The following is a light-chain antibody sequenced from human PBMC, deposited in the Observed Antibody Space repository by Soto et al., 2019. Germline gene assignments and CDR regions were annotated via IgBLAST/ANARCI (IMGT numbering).Light chain of an antibody. CDR3: QQCYNTPS. V-gene: IGKV4-1*01. J-gene: IGKJ3*01. Sequence: DIVMTQSPDSLSVSLGERATINCKYSQSVLYSSNNKNCLAWYQQKPGQSPKLLIYWASTRESGVPDRFSGSRSGTDFSLTISSLQAEDVAVYYCQQCYNTPSFGPGTKVDI. CDR1: QSVLYSSNNKNC. CDR2: WAS.